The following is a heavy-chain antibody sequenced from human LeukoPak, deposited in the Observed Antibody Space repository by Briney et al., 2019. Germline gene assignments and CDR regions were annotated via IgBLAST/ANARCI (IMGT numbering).Heavy chain of an antibody. CDR1: GYSSTDYY. V-gene: IGHV1-2*02. D-gene: IGHD1-26*01. J-gene: IGHJ4*02. CDR3: ATNKYSGSFYAF. Sequence: ASVKVSCKASGYSSTDYYIYWVRQAPGQGLEWMGWIKPNSGDTNYVQKFEGRVTMTRDTSISTAYMELSSLRSDDTAVYYCATNKYSGSFYAFWGQGTLVTVSS. CDR2: IKPNSGDT.